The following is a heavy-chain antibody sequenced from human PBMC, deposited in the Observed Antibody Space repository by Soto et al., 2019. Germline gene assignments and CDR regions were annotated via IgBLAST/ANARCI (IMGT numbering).Heavy chain of an antibody. CDR2: IRRNAYGGTT. V-gene: IGHV3-49*04. Sequence: LRLSCTTSGFTFGDYALSWVRQAPGKGLEWVGFIRRNAYGGTTDYAASVKGRFTISRDDSKSIAYLQMNSLRTEDTALYYCTRASSLDFDFWGQGTLVTVSS. CDR3: TRASSLDFDF. CDR1: GFTFGDYA. J-gene: IGHJ4*02. D-gene: IGHD3-16*01.